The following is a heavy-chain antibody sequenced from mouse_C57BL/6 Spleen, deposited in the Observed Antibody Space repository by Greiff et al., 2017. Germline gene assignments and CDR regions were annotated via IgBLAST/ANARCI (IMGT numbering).Heavy chain of an antibody. Sequence: EVKLQESGPELVKPGASVKISCKASGYSFTDYNMNWVKQSNGKSLEWIGVINPNYGTTSYNQKFKGKATLTVDQSSSTAYMQLNSLTSEDSAVYYCAKGDYGSSYVGYFDYWGQGTSVTVSS. D-gene: IGHD1-1*01. J-gene: IGHJ4*01. CDR3: AKGDYGSSYVGYFDY. V-gene: IGHV1-39*01. CDR2: INPNYGTT. CDR1: GYSFTDYN.